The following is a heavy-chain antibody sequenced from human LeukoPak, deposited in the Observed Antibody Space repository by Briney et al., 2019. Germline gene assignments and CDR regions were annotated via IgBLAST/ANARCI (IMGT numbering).Heavy chain of an antibody. CDR1: GFTFITYA. CDR3: ARDPMADFDY. CDR2: ISSDGRNK. J-gene: IGHJ4*02. V-gene: IGHV3-30*04. D-gene: IGHD2-8*01. Sequence: SLRLSCAASGFTFITYAMHWVRQAPGKGLEWVAVISSDGRNKIYADSVKGRFTISRDNSQNTLFLQMNSLRTEDTAVYYCARDPMADFDYWGQGTLVTVSS.